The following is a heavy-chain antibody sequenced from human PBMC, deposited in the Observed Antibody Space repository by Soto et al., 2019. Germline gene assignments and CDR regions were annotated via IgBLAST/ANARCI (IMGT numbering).Heavy chain of an antibody. Sequence: SETLSLTCTVSGGSFSSYYWTWIRQTAGKGLEWIGRINTSGSANYNPSLKSRITLSVDTSKREFSLKLTSVTAEDTAVYFCARDRGIGVADYFDYWGQGTLVTVSS. CDR1: GGSFSSYY. V-gene: IGHV4-4*07. CDR3: ARDRGIGVADYFDY. D-gene: IGHD6-19*01. J-gene: IGHJ4*02. CDR2: INTSGSA.